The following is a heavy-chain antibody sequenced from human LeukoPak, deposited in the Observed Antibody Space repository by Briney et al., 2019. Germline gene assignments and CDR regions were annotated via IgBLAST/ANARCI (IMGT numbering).Heavy chain of an antibody. CDR1: GFTFSSYW. D-gene: IGHD3-22*01. V-gene: IGHV3-74*01. Sequence: PGGSLRLSCAASGFTFSSYWMHWVRQAPGKGLVWVSRINSDGSDTNYADSVKGRFTISRDNAKNTLYLQMNSLRVEDTAVYYCAREVDSSGYSHIDYWGQGTLVTVSS. J-gene: IGHJ4*02. CDR3: AREVDSSGYSHIDY. CDR2: INSDGSDT.